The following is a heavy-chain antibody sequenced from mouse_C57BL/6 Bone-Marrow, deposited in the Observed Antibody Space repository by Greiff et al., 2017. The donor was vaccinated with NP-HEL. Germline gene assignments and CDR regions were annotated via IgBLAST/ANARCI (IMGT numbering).Heavy chain of an antibody. CDR3: TRGITTVVGDAMDY. Sequence: EVQRVESGEGLVKPGGSLKLSCAASGFTFSSYAMSWVRQTPEKRLEWVAYISSGGDYIYYADTVKGRFTISRDNARNTLYLQMSSLKSEDTAMYYCTRGITTVVGDAMDYWGQGTSVTVSS. V-gene: IGHV5-9-1*02. J-gene: IGHJ4*01. D-gene: IGHD1-1*01. CDR2: ISSGGDYI. CDR1: GFTFSSYA.